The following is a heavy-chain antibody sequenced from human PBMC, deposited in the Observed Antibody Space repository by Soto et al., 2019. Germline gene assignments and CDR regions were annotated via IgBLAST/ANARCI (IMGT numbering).Heavy chain of an antibody. CDR3: ARGGTTGDDAFDI. CDR1: GFTFSSYS. D-gene: IGHD1-1*01. J-gene: IGHJ3*02. CDR2: ISSSSSYI. V-gene: IGHV3-21*01. Sequence: EVQLVESGGGLVKPGGSLRLSCAASGFTFSSYSMNWVRQAPGKGLEWVSSISSSSSYIYYADSVKGRFTISRDNAKNSLYLQMNSLRAEGTAVYYCARGGTTGDDAFDIWGQGTMVTVSS.